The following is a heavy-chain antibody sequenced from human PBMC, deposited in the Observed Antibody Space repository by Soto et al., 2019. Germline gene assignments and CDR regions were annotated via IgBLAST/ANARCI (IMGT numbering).Heavy chain of an antibody. CDR3: AGDLSSNRGFGC. J-gene: IGHJ4*02. Sequence: GGSLRLSCAASGFTFCSCWMSWFRQSQGQGLAWVDNIKRDGSEECYVASVKGRFTISRDNAKNSVYPQMNSLRAEEAGLSYCAGDLSSNRGFGCWDQGTLSTASS. D-gene: IGHD3-10*01. CDR2: IKRDGSEE. CDR1: GFTFCSCW. V-gene: IGHV3-7*01.